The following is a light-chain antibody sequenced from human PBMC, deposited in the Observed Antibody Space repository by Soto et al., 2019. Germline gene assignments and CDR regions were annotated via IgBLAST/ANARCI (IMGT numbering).Light chain of an antibody. CDR1: QSFRGL. CDR2: DAY. V-gene: IGKV3-11*01. J-gene: IGKJ5*01. CDR3: QQRHIWPIT. Sequence: EVVLTQSPVTLSLSPGERATLSCMSSQSFRGLLAWYQQKPGQAPRLLIYDAYNRATGIPPRFSGSGSGTDFTLTISSLEPEDSAVYYCQQRHIWPITYGKGTRLEI.